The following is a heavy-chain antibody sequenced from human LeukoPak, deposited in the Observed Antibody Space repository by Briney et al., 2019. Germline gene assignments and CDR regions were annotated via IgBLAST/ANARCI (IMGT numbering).Heavy chain of an antibody. CDR1: GFTFSTYG. V-gene: IGHV3-23*01. Sequence: GGSLRLSCAASGFTFSTYGMHWVRQAPGKGLEWVSASGSAGTTYYSDSVKGRFTVSRDNSKSTLYLQMNGLRAEDTAVYYCAKSPYDCGGGDCYPNFDSWGQGTLVTVSS. CDR2: SGSAGTT. J-gene: IGHJ4*02. CDR3: AKSPYDCGGGDCYPNFDS. D-gene: IGHD2-21*02.